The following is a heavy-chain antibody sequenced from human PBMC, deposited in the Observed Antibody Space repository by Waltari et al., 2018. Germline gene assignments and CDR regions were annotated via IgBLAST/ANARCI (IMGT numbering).Heavy chain of an antibody. J-gene: IGHJ4*03. CDR3: ARDLTRGVGAATPFDY. Sequence: QVQLVASGGGVVQPGRSLRLSCAASGFTFSSYAMHWVRQAPGMGLEWVAVISYDGRQKNYADPGMCRFTISRDKSKNTLYLQMNSLRAEDTAVYYCARDLTRGVGAATPFDYWGQGTTVTVSS. V-gene: IGHV3-30*04. CDR2: ISYDGRQK. D-gene: IGHD1-26*01. CDR1: GFTFSSYA.